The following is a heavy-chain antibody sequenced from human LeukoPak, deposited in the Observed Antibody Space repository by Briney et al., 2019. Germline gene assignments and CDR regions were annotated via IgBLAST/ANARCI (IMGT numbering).Heavy chain of an antibody. V-gene: IGHV4-61*02. D-gene: IGHD5-18*01. CDR2: IYTERST. J-gene: IGHJ4*02. CDR1: GGSISSGSYY. CDR3: ARRGYHHFDY. Sequence: SGTLSLTCTVSGGSISSGSYYWSWTRQPAGKGLEWIGRIYTERSTKYNPSLKSRVTRSVDTSKNQFSLELSSVTAADTAVYYCARRGYHHFDYWGQGALVTVSS.